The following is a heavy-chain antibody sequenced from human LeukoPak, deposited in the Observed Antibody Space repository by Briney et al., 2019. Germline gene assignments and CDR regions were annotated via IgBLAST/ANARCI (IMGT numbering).Heavy chain of an antibody. Sequence: ASVKVPCKASGYTFTSYGISWVRQAPGQGLEWMGWISAYNGNTNYAQKLQGRVTMTTDTSTSTAYMELRSLRSDDTAVYYCARSPSDDILTGYYFDYWGQGTLVTVSS. J-gene: IGHJ4*02. CDR2: ISAYNGNT. CDR1: GYTFTSYG. D-gene: IGHD3-9*01. V-gene: IGHV1-18*04. CDR3: ARSPSDDILTGYYFDY.